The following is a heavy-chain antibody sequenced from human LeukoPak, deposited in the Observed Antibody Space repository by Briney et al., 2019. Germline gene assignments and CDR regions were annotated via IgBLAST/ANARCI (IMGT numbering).Heavy chain of an antibody. CDR2: IKQDGSEK. Sequence: QPGGSLRLSCAASGFTFSTYWMSWVRQAPGKGLEWVANIKQDGSEKYYVDSVKGRFTISRDNAKNSLYLQMNTLRPEDTAVYYCAREENGGQLGYFDLWGRGTLVTVSS. CDR1: GFTFSTYW. J-gene: IGHJ2*01. CDR3: AREENGGQLGYFDL. D-gene: IGHD4-23*01. V-gene: IGHV3-7*01.